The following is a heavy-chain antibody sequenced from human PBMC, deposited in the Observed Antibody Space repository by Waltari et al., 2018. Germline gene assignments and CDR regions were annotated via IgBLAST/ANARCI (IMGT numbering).Heavy chain of an antibody. V-gene: IGHV4-61*02. CDR2: FYSSEYI. J-gene: IGHJ4*02. CDR1: GDSITSNSFY. Sequence: QVQLQESGPGLVKPSQTLSLTCTVSGDSITSNSFYWNWVRQPAGKGLEWIGRFYSSEYINYNTSLKSRVTISRDTSKKQFFLKLTSVTAADTAFYYCAREVTKVELGRRLPHFFDSWGQGTLVTVSS. D-gene: IGHD7-27*01. CDR3: AREVTKVELGRRLPHFFDS.